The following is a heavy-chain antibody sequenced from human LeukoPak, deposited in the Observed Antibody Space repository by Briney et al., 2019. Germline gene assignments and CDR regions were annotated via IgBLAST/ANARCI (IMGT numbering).Heavy chain of an antibody. V-gene: IGHV3-66*02. CDR2: IYSGDNT. CDR3: TKGGTGWNYFDC. CDR1: GFTLTNND. Sequence: PGGSLRLSCAASGFTLTNNDMSWVRQAPGKGLEGVSVIYSGDNTNYADSVKGRFTISRDNSKNTLYLQMNSLRAEDTAVYYCTKGGTGWNYFDCWGQGTLVTVSS. J-gene: IGHJ4*02. D-gene: IGHD6-19*01.